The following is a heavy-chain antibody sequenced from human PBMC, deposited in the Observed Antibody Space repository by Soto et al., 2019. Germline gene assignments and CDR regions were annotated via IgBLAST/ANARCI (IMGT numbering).Heavy chain of an antibody. Sequence: PGESLKISCKVSGYSFTSYWISWVRQMPGKGLEWMGRIDPSDSYTNYSPSFQGHVTISADKSISTAYLQWSSLKASDTAMYYCARHRRVMVAVAHYGMDVWGQGTTVTVS. CDR3: ARHRRVMVAVAHYGMDV. D-gene: IGHD6-19*01. J-gene: IGHJ6*02. V-gene: IGHV5-10-1*01. CDR2: IDPSDSYT. CDR1: GYSFTSYW.